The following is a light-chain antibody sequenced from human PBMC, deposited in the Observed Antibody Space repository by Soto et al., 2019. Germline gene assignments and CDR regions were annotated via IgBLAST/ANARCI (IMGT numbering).Light chain of an antibody. J-gene: IGKJ4*01. CDR2: KAS. V-gene: IGKV1-5*03. CDR1: QSISSW. Sequence: DIQLTQSPSTLSASVGDRVTITCRASQSISSWLAWYQQKPGKAPRLLVYKASSLESGARSRFSGSGSATEINLTITTLQPDDFATDYCQQYEAYPLTFGGGTKVEI. CDR3: QQYEAYPLT.